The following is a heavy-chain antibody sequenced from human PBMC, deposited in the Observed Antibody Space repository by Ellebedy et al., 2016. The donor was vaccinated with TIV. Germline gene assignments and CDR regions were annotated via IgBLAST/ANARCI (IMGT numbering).Heavy chain of an antibody. J-gene: IGHJ5*02. D-gene: IGHD6-19*01. Sequence: AASVKVSCKASGYTFTSHGISWVRQAPGQGLEWMGWISAYNGNTKYAQKVQGRVTMTTDTSTSTAYMELRSRRSDDTAVYYCARGGGTVAGTWLDPWGQGTLVTVSS. CDR2: ISAYNGNT. V-gene: IGHV1-18*01. CDR1: GYTFTSHG. CDR3: ARGGGTVAGTWLDP.